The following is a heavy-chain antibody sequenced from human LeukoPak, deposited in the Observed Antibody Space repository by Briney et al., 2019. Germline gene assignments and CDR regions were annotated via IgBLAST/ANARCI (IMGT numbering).Heavy chain of an antibody. J-gene: IGHJ4*02. CDR2: ISSSSSYI. Sequence: GGSLRLSCASSVFTFSSYIMNSVRQAPGKGREWVSSISSSSSYIYYADSLKGRLTISRDNAKNSLYLQMNSLRAEDTSVYYCARGDGYNHGDYWGQGTLVTVSS. CDR1: VFTFSSYI. V-gene: IGHV3-21*01. CDR3: ARGDGYNHGDY. D-gene: IGHD5-24*01.